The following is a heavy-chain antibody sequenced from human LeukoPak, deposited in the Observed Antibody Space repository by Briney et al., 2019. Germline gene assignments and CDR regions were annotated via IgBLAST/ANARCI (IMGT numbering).Heavy chain of an antibody. Sequence: PGGALRLSCAASGFSVGSNYISWVRQAPGKGLEWVSMIYSDGSIFHADSVKGRFTMSRDNSRNTLDLQMNSLRVEDTAVYFCARDRRRLRGMNGDGDAFDIWGQGTMVTVSS. V-gene: IGHV3-53*01. D-gene: IGHD1-1*01. CDR1: GFSVGSNY. J-gene: IGHJ3*02. CDR2: IYSDGSI. CDR3: ARDRRRLRGMNGDGDAFDI.